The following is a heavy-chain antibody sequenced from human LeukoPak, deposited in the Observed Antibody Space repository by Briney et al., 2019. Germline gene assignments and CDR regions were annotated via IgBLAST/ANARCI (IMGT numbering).Heavy chain of an antibody. CDR2: ISGSGGST. CDR1: GFTFSSYA. Sequence: GGSLRLSCAASGFTFSSYAMSWVRQAPGKGLEWVSAISGSGGSTYYADSVKGRFTISRDNARGSLYLVMSSLRAEDTALYYCARDAFGGYCSGGSCFYGMDVWGQGTTVTASS. J-gene: IGHJ6*02. CDR3: ARDAFGGYCSGGSCFYGMDV. D-gene: IGHD2-15*01. V-gene: IGHV3-23*01.